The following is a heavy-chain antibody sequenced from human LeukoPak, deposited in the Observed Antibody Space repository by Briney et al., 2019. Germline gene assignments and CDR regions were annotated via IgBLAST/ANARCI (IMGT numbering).Heavy chain of an antibody. CDR3: ARDGGGYTYGGDYYYYMDV. Sequence: PSETLSLTCTVSGGSINSGAHFWSWIRQHPGKGLERIGYIYYSGSTHYNPSLKSRISMSVDASKNQFSLKLTSVTAADTAVYYCARDGGGYTYGGDYYYYMDVWGKGTTVTVSS. CDR1: GGSINSGAHF. V-gene: IGHV4-31*03. D-gene: IGHD5-18*01. CDR2: IYYSGST. J-gene: IGHJ6*03.